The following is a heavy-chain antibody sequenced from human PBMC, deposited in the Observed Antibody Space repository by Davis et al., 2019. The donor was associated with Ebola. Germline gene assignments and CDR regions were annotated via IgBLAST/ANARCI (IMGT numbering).Heavy chain of an antibody. J-gene: IGHJ4*02. CDR2: MNPYNGNT. V-gene: IGHV1-18*01. CDR3: ARAQFPTTSDH. D-gene: IGHD1-1*01. CDR1: AYTFTSHY. Sequence: AASVQVSCNASAYTFTSHYINCVRQATGQGLEWVGWMNPYNGNTNYAQKLQGRVTMTTDTSTSTAYMELRSLRSDDTAVYYCARAQFPTTSDHWGQGTLVSVSS.